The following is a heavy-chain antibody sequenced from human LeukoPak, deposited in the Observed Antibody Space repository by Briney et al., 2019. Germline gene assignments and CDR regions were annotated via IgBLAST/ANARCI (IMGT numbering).Heavy chain of an antibody. J-gene: IGHJ4*02. V-gene: IGHV3-33*01. CDR3: ARGDVYSSSREVDY. CDR2: IWYDGSNK. Sequence: PGRSLRLSCAASGFTFSNYGMHWVRQAPGKGLEWVAVIWYDGSNKYYADSVKGRFTISRDNSKNTLYLQMNSLRAEDTAVYYCARGDVYSSSREVDYWGQGTLVTVSS. CDR1: GFTFSNYG. D-gene: IGHD6-6*01.